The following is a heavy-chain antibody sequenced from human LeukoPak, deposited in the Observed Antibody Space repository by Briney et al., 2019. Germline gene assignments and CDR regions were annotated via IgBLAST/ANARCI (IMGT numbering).Heavy chain of an antibody. CDR1: GGSISSSNW. J-gene: IGHJ4*02. Sequence: PSGTLSRTCAVSGGSISSSNWWSWVRQPPGKGLEWIGEIYHSGSTNYNPSLKSRVTISVDKSKNQFSLKLSSVTAADTAVYYCARDRYCSGTSWEWEYWCQGKVFTVSS. V-gene: IGHV4-4*02. CDR3: ARDRYCSGTSWEWEY. D-gene: IGHD2-2*01. CDR2: IYHSGST.